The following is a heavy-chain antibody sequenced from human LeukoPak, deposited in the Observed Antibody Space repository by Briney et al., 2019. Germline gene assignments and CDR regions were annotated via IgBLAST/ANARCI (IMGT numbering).Heavy chain of an antibody. CDR3: ARAPGYCSGGSCYSNWFDP. CDR1: GYTFTSYY. V-gene: IGHV1-46*01. D-gene: IGHD2-15*01. Sequence: ASVKVSCKASGYTFTSYYMHWVRQAPGQGLEWMGIINPSGGSTSYAQKFQGRVTRTRETSTSTVYMELSSLRSDDTAVYYCARAPGYCSGGSCYSNWFDPWGQGTLVSVSS. J-gene: IGHJ5*02. CDR2: INPSGGST.